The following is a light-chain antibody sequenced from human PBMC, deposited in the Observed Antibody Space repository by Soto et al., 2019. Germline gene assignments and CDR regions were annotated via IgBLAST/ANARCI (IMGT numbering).Light chain of an antibody. J-gene: IGLJ1*01. CDR3: SSYTSSSTYV. V-gene: IGLV2-14*01. CDR2: EVS. CDR1: SSDVGRYTF. Sequence: QSVLTQPASVSRSPGQSITISCTGTSSDVGRYTFVSWYQQHPGKAPKLMMYEVSNRPSGVSNRFSGSESGNTASLTISGLQAEDEADYYCSSYTSSSTYVFGSGTKVTVL.